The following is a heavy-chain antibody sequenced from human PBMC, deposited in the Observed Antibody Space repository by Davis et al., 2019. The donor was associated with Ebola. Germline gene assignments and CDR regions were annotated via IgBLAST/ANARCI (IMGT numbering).Heavy chain of an antibody. CDR3: ASSRRIVVVPAARYNWFDP. Sequence: SETLSLTCTVSGGSISSYYWSWIRQPPGKGLEWIGYIYYSGSTNYNPSLKSRVTISVDTSKNQFSLKLSSVTAADTAVYYCASSRRIVVVPAARYNWFDPWGQGTLVTVSS. CDR2: IYYSGST. D-gene: IGHD2-2*01. V-gene: IGHV4-59*12. CDR1: GGSISSYY. J-gene: IGHJ5*02.